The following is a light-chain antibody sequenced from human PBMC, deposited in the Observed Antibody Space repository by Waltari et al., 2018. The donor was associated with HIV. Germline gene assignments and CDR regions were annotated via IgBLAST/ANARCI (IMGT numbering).Light chain of an antibody. J-gene: IGLJ2*01. V-gene: IGLV1-40*01. CDR3: QSYDSSLRASV. CDR1: RSNIGAVYF. Sequence: QSELTQPPSVSGAPGPRVPISCTGTRSNIGAVYFSPWYQHLPGTAPKLLVSSYINRPSGVPDRFSGSKSGTSASLVITGLQAEDEADYYCQSYDSSLRASVFGGGTKLTVL. CDR2: SYI.